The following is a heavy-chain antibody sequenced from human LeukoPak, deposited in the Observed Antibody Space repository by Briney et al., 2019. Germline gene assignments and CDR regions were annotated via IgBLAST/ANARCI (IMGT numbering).Heavy chain of an antibody. CDR3: ETDRAYNWNDCCSVDP. CDR1: GFTFSSYA. J-gene: IGHJ5*02. CDR2: ISGSGGST. Sequence: GGSLRLFCAASGFTFSSYAMSWVCQVPGKGLEWVSAISGSGGSTFYTDSVKGRFTISRDNSRNTLYLQMNSLRAEDTAVYSCETDRAYNWNDCCSVDPWGQRTLVTVSS. D-gene: IGHD1-1*01. V-gene: IGHV3-23*01.